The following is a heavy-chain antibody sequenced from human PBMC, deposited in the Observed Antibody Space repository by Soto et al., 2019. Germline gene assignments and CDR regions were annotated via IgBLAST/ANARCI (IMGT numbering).Heavy chain of an antibody. J-gene: IGHJ6*02. D-gene: IGHD3-3*01. V-gene: IGHV4-31*02. CDR1: GDYMDSGAYS. CDR3: AREGGVLFTMFGVGGLDV. CDR2: IYSSGRT. Sequence: PSETLSLTXSVSGDYMDSGAYSWNWIRQHPGKGLEWIGYIYSSGRTSYNPSLESRVSISVDTSKSQFSPKLTSVTSADTAVYYCAREGGVLFTMFGVGGLDVWGQGTTVTVSS.